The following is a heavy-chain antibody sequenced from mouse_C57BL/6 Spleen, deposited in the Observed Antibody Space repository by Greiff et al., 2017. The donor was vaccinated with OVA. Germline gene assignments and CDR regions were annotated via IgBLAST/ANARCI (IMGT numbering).Heavy chain of an antibody. Sequence: EVQLQESGPGLVKPSQSLSLTCSVTGYSITSGYYWNWIRQFPGNKLEWMGYISYDGSNNYNPSLKNRISITRDTSKNQFFLKLNSVTTEDTATYYCAREDGYYGKGYFDYWGQGTTLTVSS. CDR2: ISYDGSN. CDR3: AREDGYYGKGYFDY. D-gene: IGHD2-3*01. CDR1: GYSITSGYY. V-gene: IGHV3-6*01. J-gene: IGHJ2*01.